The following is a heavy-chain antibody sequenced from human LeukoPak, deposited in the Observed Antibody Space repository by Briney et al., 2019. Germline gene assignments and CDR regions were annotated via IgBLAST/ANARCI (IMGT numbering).Heavy chain of an antibody. CDR1: GFTFSSYV. J-gene: IGHJ4*02. CDR2: ISGDGAST. D-gene: IGHD3-3*01. CDR3: VYQVQGVVK. Sequence: PGGSLRLSCSASGFTFSSYVVHWVRQAPGKGLEYVSGISGDGASTYYADSVKGRFTISRDNSKNTLYVQMTSLRAEDTAVYYCVYQVQGVVKWGQGTLVTVSS. V-gene: IGHV3-64*05.